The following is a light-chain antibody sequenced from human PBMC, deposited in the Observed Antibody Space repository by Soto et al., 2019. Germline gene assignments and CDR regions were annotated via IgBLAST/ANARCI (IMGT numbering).Light chain of an antibody. J-gene: IGKJ1*01. Sequence: EIVLTQSPATLSLSPGERATLYCRASQSVSSSLAWYQQKPGQAPRLLIYDASNRATGIPARFSGSGSGTDFTLTISSLEPEDFAVYYCQQRSNWTFGQGTKVDVK. CDR1: QSVSSS. V-gene: IGKV3-11*01. CDR3: QQRSNWT. CDR2: DAS.